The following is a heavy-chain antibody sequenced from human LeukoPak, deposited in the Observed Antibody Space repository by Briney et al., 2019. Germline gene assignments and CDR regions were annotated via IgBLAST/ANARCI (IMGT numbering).Heavy chain of an antibody. V-gene: IGHV3-30*04. CDR2: ISYDGSNK. J-gene: IGHJ4*02. D-gene: IGHD6-6*01. CDR1: GFTFSSYA. CDR3: ARGPNSNWSGLDF. Sequence: GGSLRLSCAASGFTFSSYAMHWVRQAPGKGLEWVAVISYDGSNKYYADSVKGRFTISRDNAKNTLYLQVNNLRAEDTAVYYCARGPNSNWSGLDFWGQGTLLTVSS.